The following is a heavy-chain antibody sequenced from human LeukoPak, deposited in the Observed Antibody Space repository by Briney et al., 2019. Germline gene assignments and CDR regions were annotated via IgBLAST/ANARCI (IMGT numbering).Heavy chain of an antibody. CDR1: GFTFSSYA. J-gene: IGHJ4*02. Sequence: PGGSLRLSCAASGFTFSSYAMSWVRQAPGKGLEWVSAISGSGGSTYYADSVKGRFTISRDNSKNTLYLQMNSLRAEDTAVYYCARAPAIDYYDSSGYLGFDYWGQGTLVTVSS. CDR3: ARAPAIDYYDSSGYLGFDY. CDR2: ISGSGGST. D-gene: IGHD3-22*01. V-gene: IGHV3-23*01.